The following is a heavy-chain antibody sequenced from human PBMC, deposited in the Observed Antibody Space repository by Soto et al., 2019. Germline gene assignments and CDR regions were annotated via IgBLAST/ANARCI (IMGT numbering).Heavy chain of an antibody. CDR2: IYYSGST. D-gene: IGHD5-12*01. CDR3: ARAGDGYNYLYFDL. V-gene: IGHV4-59*01. J-gene: IGHJ2*01. CDR1: GGSISCYY. Sequence: SETLSLTCTVSGGSISCYYWSWIRQPPGKGLEWIGYIYYSGSTNYNPSLKSRVTISVDTSKNQFSLKLSSVTAADTAVYYCARAGDGYNYLYFDLWGRGTLVTVSS.